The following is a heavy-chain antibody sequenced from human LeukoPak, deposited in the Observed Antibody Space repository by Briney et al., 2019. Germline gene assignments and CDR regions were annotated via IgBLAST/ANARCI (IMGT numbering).Heavy chain of an antibody. D-gene: IGHD6-19*01. Sequence: GGSLRLSCAASGFSFRNYNMNWVRQTPGKGLEWISYISSSSSAIYYADSVKGRFTISRDNAKNSLYLQTNSLRAEDTAVFYCERAGVGDGFQWLPHDYWGQGTLVTVSS. CDR1: GFSFRNYN. J-gene: IGHJ4*02. CDR2: ISSSSSAI. V-gene: IGHV3-48*01. CDR3: ERAGVGDGFQWLPHDY.